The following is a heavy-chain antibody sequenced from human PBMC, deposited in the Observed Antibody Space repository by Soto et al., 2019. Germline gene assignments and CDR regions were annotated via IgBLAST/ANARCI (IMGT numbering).Heavy chain of an antibody. CDR3: ARLKGYYDFWSDRPWRDNWFDP. CDR1: GGPFSSYW. Sequence: GGSLRLSCAASGGPFSSYWMHWVRQAPGKGLVWVARIINDGSGATYAASVRGRFTVTRNNAENTMYLQMDSLRAEDTAVYYCARLKGYYDFWSDRPWRDNWFDPWGQGTLVTVSS. CDR2: IINDGSGA. D-gene: IGHD3-3*01. V-gene: IGHV3-74*01. J-gene: IGHJ5*02.